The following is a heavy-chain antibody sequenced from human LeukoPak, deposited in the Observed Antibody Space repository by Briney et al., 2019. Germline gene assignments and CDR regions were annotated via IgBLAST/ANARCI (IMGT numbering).Heavy chain of an antibody. CDR1: GGSISSYY. J-gene: IGHJ5*02. CDR3: ARDSPYCSSTSCYFSFDP. Sequence: PSETLSLTCTVSGGSISSYYWSWIRQPPGKGLEWIGYIYYSGSTNYNPPLKSRVTISVDTSKNQFSLKLSSVTAADTAVYYCARDSPYCSSTSCYFSFDPWGQGTLVTVSS. CDR2: IYYSGST. V-gene: IGHV4-59*01. D-gene: IGHD2-2*01.